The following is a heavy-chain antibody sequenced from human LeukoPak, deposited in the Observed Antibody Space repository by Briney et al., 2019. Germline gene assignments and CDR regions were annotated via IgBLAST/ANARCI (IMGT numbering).Heavy chain of an antibody. D-gene: IGHD6-6*01. CDR3: ARDGIAARRATRNYYYMDV. Sequence: ASVKVSCKASGYTFTGYYMHWVRQAPGQGLEWMGWINPNSGGTNYAQKFQGRVTMTRDTSISTAYMALSRLRSDDTAVYYCARDGIAARRATRNYYYMDVWGKGTTVTVSS. CDR1: GYTFTGYY. V-gene: IGHV1-2*02. CDR2: INPNSGGT. J-gene: IGHJ6*03.